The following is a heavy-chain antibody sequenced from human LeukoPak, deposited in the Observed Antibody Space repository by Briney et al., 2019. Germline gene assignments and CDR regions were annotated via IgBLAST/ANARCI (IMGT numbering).Heavy chain of an antibody. V-gene: IGHV3-23*01. CDR2: ISGSGGST. CDR1: GFTFSSYA. J-gene: IGHJ4*02. D-gene: IGHD1-7*01. CDR3: AKDGELLYFAY. Sequence: GGSLRLSCAASGFTFSSYAMSWVRQAPGKGLEWVSAISGSGGSTYYADSVKGRFTISRDNSKDTLYLQMNSLRAEDTAVYYCAKDGELLYFAYWGQGTLVTVSS.